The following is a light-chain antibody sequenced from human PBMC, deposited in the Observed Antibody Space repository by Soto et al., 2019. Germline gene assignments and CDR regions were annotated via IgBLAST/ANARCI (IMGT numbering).Light chain of an antibody. Sequence: QPVLTQSSSASASLGSSVKLTCTLSSGHSSYIIAWHQQQPGKAPRYLMKLEGSGSYNKGSGVPDRFSGSSSGADRYLTISNLQSEDEADYYCETWDSNIVVFGGGTKLTV. J-gene: IGLJ2*01. CDR3: ETWDSNIVV. V-gene: IGLV4-60*03. CDR2: LEGSGSY. CDR1: SGHSSYI.